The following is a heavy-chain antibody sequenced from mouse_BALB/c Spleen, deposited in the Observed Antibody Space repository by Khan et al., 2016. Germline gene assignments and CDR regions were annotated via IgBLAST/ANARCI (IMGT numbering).Heavy chain of an antibody. CDR1: GFDFSRYW. CDR2: INPDSSTI. CDR3: ARRSYGSCYYAMDY. D-gene: IGHD1-1*01. J-gene: IGHJ4*01. V-gene: IGHV4-1*02. Sequence: EVKLLESGGGLVQPGGSLKLSCAASGFDFSRYWMSWVRQAPGKGLEWIGEINPDSSTINYTPSLKDKFIISRDNAKNTLYLQMSKVRSEDTALYYCARRSYGSCYYAMDYWGQGTSVTVSS.